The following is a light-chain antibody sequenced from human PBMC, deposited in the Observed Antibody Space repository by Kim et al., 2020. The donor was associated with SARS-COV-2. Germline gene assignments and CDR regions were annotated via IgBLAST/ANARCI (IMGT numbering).Light chain of an antibody. CDR3: QQYNNWPPYT. V-gene: IGKV3-15*01. Sequence: EIVMTQSPATLSVSPGERATLSCRASQSVSSNLAWYQQKPGQAPRLLIYGASTRATGIPARFSGSGSGTEFTLTISSLQSEDFAVYYCQQYNNWPPYTCGQETKLEI. J-gene: IGKJ2*01. CDR2: GAS. CDR1: QSVSSN.